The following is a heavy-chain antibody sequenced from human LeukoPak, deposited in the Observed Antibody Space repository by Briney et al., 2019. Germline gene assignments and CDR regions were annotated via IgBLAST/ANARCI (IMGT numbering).Heavy chain of an antibody. CDR3: AKTRQWLVPHYFDY. J-gene: IGHJ4*02. Sequence: GGSLRLSCAASGFTFSSYAMSWVRQAPGKGLEWVSVISGSGGSTYHADSVKGRFTISRDNSKNTLYLQMNSLRAEDTAVYYCAKTRQWLVPHYFDYWGQGTLVTVSS. CDR2: ISGSGGST. V-gene: IGHV3-23*01. CDR1: GFTFSSYA. D-gene: IGHD6-19*01.